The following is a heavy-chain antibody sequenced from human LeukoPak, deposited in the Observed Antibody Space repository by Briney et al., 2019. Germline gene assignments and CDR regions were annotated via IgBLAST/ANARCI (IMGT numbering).Heavy chain of an antibody. Sequence: SQTLSLTCAISGDSVSSNSAAWNWIRQSPSRGLEWLGRTYYRSKWYNDYAVSVKSRITINPDTSKNQFPLQLNSVTPEDTAVYYCARMSVVVVAAIGFDIWGQGTMVTVSS. J-gene: IGHJ3*02. CDR3: ARMSVVVVAAIGFDI. CDR2: TYYRSKWYN. CDR1: GDSVSSNSAA. D-gene: IGHD2-15*01. V-gene: IGHV6-1*01.